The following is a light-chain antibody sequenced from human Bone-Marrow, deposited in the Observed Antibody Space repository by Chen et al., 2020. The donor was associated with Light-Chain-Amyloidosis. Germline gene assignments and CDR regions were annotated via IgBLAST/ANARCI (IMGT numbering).Light chain of an antibody. V-gene: IGLV1-51*01. CDR1: ISNIGKNY. CDR2: DNH. J-gene: IGLJ3*02. CDR3: GAWDITLSARV. Sequence: QSVLTQPPSVSAAPGQSVTISCSGDISNIGKNYVSWYQQYPGTAPKLLIFDNHQRPSGSPDRFAGSKSGTSATLIISGLQTGDEADYYCGAWDITLSARVFGGGTKLTVL.